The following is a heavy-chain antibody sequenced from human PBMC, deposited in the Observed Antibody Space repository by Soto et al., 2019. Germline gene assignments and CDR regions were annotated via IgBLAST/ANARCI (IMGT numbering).Heavy chain of an antibody. D-gene: IGHD2-2*01. CDR3: AKDCSSTSCFGSY. J-gene: IGHJ4*02. V-gene: IGHV3-23*01. CDR1: GLTFSSYA. CDR2: ISGSGGST. Sequence: PGGSLRLSCAASGLTFSSYAMSWVRQAPGKGLEWVSAISGSGGSTYYADSVKGRFTISRDNSKNTLYLQMNSLRAEDTAVYYCAKDCSSTSCFGSYWGQGTLVTVSS.